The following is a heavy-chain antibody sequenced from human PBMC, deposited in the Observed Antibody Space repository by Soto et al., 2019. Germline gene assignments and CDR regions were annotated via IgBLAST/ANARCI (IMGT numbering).Heavy chain of an antibody. CDR1: GGSISSGGYY. Sequence: PSETLSLTCTVSGGSISSGGYYWSWIRQHPGKGLEWIGYIYYSGSTYYNPSLKSRITISVDTSKNQFSLNLSSVTAADTAVYYCASLGRDGYNYGGYYYYYYGMDVWGQGTTVTSP. CDR2: IYYSGST. J-gene: IGHJ6*02. CDR3: ASLGRDGYNYGGYYYYYYGMDV. D-gene: IGHD5-12*01. V-gene: IGHV4-31*03.